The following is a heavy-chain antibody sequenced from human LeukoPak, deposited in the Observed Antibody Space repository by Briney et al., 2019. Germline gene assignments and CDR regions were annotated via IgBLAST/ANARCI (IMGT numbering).Heavy chain of an antibody. J-gene: IGHJ3*02. CDR3: ANSISVAGTYAFNI. V-gene: IGHV3-74*01. CDR2: INNDGSTT. D-gene: IGHD6-19*01. Sequence: GGSLRLSCAASGFTFSTYWMHWVRQAPGKGLLWVSFINNDGSTTSYADSVKGRFTISRDNTKNTLYLQMNSLRAEDTAVYYCANSISVAGTYAFNIWGQGTMVTVSS. CDR1: GFTFSTYW.